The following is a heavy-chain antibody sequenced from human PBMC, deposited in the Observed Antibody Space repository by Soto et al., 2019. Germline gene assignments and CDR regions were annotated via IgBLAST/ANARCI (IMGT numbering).Heavy chain of an antibody. CDR2: IYYSGST. CDR1: GGSISSSSYY. D-gene: IGHD4-17*01. Sequence: QLQLQESGPGLVKPSETLSLTCTVSGGSISSSSYYWGWIRQPPGKGLEWIGSIYYSGSTYYNPSLKSRVTISVDTSKNQFSLKLSSVTAADTAVYYCARTYGDYPYWYFDLWGRGTLVTVSS. V-gene: IGHV4-39*01. CDR3: ARTYGDYPYWYFDL. J-gene: IGHJ2*01.